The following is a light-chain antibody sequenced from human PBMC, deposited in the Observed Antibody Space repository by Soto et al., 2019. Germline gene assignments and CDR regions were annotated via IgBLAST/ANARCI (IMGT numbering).Light chain of an antibody. J-gene: IGKJ4*01. Sequence: DIQMTQSPSSLFASVGDRVTITCQATQDINTYLNWYQQKPGKAPKLLIYAASSLHSGVPSRFSGSGSGTDFTLTISSLQPEDFATYSCQQTYRTPLTFGGGTRWIS. CDR2: AAS. CDR3: QQTYRTPLT. CDR1: QDINTY. V-gene: IGKV1-39*01.